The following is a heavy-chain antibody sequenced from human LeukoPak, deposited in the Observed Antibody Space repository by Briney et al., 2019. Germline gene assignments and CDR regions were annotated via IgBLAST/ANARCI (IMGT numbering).Heavy chain of an antibody. D-gene: IGHD3-22*01. CDR1: GYTFTSYD. J-gene: IGHJ4*02. V-gene: IGHV1-8*03. CDR2: MNPNSGNT. Sequence: ASVKVSCKASGYTFTSYDINWVRQATGQELEWMGWMNPNSGNTGYAQKFQGRITITRNTSIRTAYMELSSLRSEDTAVYYCARLFQRNELNYYDSSGYSLGYWGQGTLVTVSS. CDR3: ARLFQRNELNYYDSSGYSLGY.